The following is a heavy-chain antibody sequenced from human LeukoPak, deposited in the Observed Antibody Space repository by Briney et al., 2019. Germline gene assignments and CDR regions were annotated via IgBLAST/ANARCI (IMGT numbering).Heavy chain of an antibody. CDR1: GFTFSSYE. V-gene: IGHV3-48*03. J-gene: IGHJ4*02. CDR3: ARDVLVYYDSSGYYDY. D-gene: IGHD3-22*01. CDR2: ISSSGSTI. Sequence: GGSLRLSCAASGFTFSSYEMNWVRQAPGKGLEWVSYISSSGSTIYYADSVKGRFTISRDNAKNSLYLQMNSLRAEDTAVYYCARDVLVYYDSSGYYDYWGQGTLVTVS.